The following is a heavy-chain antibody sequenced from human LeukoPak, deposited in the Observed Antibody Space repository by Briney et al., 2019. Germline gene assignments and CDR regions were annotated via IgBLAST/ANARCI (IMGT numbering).Heavy chain of an antibody. CDR2: INPSGGST. CDR1: GYTFTSYY. J-gene: IGHJ4*02. CDR3: ARDPQKGKYYYDSSGLFDY. Sequence: ASVKVSCKASGYTFTSYYMHWVRQAPGQGLEWMGIINPSGGSTSYAQKFQGRVTMTRDMSTSTVYMVLSSLRSEDTAVYYCARDPQKGKYYYDSSGLFDYWGQGTLVTVSS. V-gene: IGHV1-46*01. D-gene: IGHD3-22*01.